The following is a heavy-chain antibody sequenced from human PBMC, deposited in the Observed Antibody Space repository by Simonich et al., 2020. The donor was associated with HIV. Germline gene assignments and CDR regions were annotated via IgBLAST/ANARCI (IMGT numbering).Heavy chain of an antibody. Sequence: QVQLQQWGAGLLKPSETLSLTCAVYGGSFSGYYWSWIRQPPGKGLGWIGEINHSGNNNDNPSLKSRVTISVETSKNQFSLKLSSVTAADTAVYYCARGRGTYYYDSSGYLHNYYYYYMDVWGKGTTVTVSS. CDR1: GGSFSGYY. J-gene: IGHJ6*03. D-gene: IGHD3-22*01. V-gene: IGHV4-34*01. CDR2: INHSGNN. CDR3: ARGRGTYYYDSSGYLHNYYYYYMDV.